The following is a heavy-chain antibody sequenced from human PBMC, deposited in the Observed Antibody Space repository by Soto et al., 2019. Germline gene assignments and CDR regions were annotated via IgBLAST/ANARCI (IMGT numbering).Heavy chain of an antibody. J-gene: IGHJ6*03. Sequence: ASVKVSCKASGYTFTSYGMSWVRQAPGQGLEWMGWISAYNGNTNYAQKLQGRVTMTTDTSTSTAYMELRSLRSDDTAVYYCARLSADYGGAGYYYYYMDVWGKGTTVTVSS. CDR1: GYTFTSYG. CDR2: ISAYNGNT. CDR3: ARLSADYGGAGYYYYYMDV. D-gene: IGHD3-16*01. V-gene: IGHV1-18*01.